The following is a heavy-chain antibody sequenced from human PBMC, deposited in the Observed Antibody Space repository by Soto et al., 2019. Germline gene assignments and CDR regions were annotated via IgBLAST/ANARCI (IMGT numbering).Heavy chain of an antibody. D-gene: IGHD3-9*01. Sequence: QVQLVQSGAEVKKPGASVKVSCKASGYTFTSYDINWVRQATGQGLEWMGWMNPNSGNTGYAQKFQGRVTMTRNTSISTAYMELSSLRSEDTAVYYCARVLRSYDILTGYSAGYYFDYWGQGTLVTVSS. V-gene: IGHV1-8*01. CDR1: GYTFTSYD. J-gene: IGHJ4*02. CDR2: MNPNSGNT. CDR3: ARVLRSYDILTGYSAGYYFDY.